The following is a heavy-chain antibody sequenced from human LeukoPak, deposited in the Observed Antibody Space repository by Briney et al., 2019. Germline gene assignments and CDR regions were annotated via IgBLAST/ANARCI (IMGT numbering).Heavy chain of an antibody. V-gene: IGHV4-34*01. CDR1: GGSFSGYY. CDR3: ARVHSTTVVTSFDY. Sequence: SETPSLTCAVYGGSFSGYYWSWIRQPPGKGLEWIGEINHSGSTNYNPSLKSRVTISVDTSKNQFSLKLSSVTAADTAVYYCARVHSTTVVTSFDYWGQGTLVTVSS. J-gene: IGHJ4*02. D-gene: IGHD4-23*01. CDR2: INHSGST.